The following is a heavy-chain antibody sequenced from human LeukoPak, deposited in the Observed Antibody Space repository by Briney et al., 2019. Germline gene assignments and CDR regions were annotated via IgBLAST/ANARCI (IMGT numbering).Heavy chain of an antibody. D-gene: IGHD2-15*01. CDR2: INPTGTGT. J-gene: IGHJ4*02. CDR3: AREEDGGYFDY. Sequence: ASVKVSCKASGYTFTNYYMHWVRQAPGQGLEWMGLINPTGTGTNYAQKFRGRVTMTRDTSTTTVYMELSSLTSEDTGVYYCAREEDGGYFDYWGQGTLVTVS. CDR1: GYTFTNYY. V-gene: IGHV1-46*01.